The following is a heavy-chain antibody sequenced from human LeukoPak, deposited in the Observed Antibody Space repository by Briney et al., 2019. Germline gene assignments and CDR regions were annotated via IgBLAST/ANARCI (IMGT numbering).Heavy chain of an antibody. CDR1: GGSISSYY. V-gene: IGHV4-59*12. CDR2: IYYSGST. CDR3: ARGCSYDFWSGYYSCWFDP. D-gene: IGHD3-3*01. J-gene: IGHJ5*02. Sequence: PSETLSLTCTVSGGSISSYYWSWIRQPPGKGLEWIGYIYYSGSTNYNPSLKSRVTISVDTSKNQFSLKLGSVTAADTAVYYCARGCSYDFWSGYYSCWFDPWGQGTLVTVSS.